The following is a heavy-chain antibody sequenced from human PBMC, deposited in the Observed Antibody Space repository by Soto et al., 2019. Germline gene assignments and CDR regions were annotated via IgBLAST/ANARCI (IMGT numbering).Heavy chain of an antibody. CDR3: AKDGGPDRGCSGGSCYRGLDY. Sequence: QVQLVESGGGVVQPGRSLRLSCAASGFTFSSYGMHWVRQAPGKGLEWVAVISYDGSNKYYADSVKGRFTISRDNSKNTLYLQMNRLRAEDTAVYYCAKDGGPDRGCSGGSCYRGLDYWGQGTLVTVSS. J-gene: IGHJ4*02. CDR1: GFTFSSYG. D-gene: IGHD2-15*01. CDR2: ISYDGSNK. V-gene: IGHV3-30*18.